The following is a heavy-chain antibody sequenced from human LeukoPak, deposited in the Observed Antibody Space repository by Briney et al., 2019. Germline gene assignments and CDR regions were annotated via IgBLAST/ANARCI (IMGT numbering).Heavy chain of an antibody. CDR1: GFTFSSYS. CDR2: ISSSSSYI. J-gene: IGHJ5*02. CDR3: ATFGGIMFDP. V-gene: IGHV3-21*01. Sequence: PGGSLRLSCAASGFTFSSYSMNWVRQAPGKGLEWVSSISSSSSYIYYADSVKGRFTIPRDNAKNSLYLQMNSLRAEDTAVYYCATFGGIMFDPWGQGTLVTVSS. D-gene: IGHD3-10*01.